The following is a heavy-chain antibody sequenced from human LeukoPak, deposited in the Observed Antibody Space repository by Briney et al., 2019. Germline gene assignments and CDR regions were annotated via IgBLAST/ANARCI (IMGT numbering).Heavy chain of an antibody. CDR3: ARRVRVIRAFDI. Sequence: PSETLSLTCTVSGDSISSTIYFWGWIRQPPGKGLEWIGSIYYSGSTYYNPSLKSRVTISVDTSKNQFSLKLSSVTAADTAVYYCARRVRVIRAFDIWGQGTMVTVSS. CDR1: GDSISSTIYF. V-gene: IGHV4-39*01. D-gene: IGHD2-21*01. J-gene: IGHJ3*02. CDR2: IYYSGST.